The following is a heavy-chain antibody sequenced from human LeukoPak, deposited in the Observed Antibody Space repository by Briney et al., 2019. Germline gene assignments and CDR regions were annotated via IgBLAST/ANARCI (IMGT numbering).Heavy chain of an antibody. D-gene: IGHD6-19*01. CDR3: ASPAYSSGWTGFDY. Sequence: ASVKVSCKASEYTFSVYHIHWVRQAPGQGLEWMAWINPNSGGTNYAQKFQGRVTMTRDTSISTAYMELSRLRSDDTAVYYCASPAYSSGWTGFDYWGQGTLVTVSS. V-gene: IGHV1-2*02. CDR2: INPNSGGT. J-gene: IGHJ4*02. CDR1: EYTFSVYH.